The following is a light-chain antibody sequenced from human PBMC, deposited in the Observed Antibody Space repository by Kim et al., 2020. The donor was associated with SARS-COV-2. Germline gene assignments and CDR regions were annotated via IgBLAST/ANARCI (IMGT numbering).Light chain of an antibody. CDR1: QSVNKY. CDR2: DAS. CDR3: QQYTNSFT. J-gene: IGKJ2*01. V-gene: IGKV3-11*01. Sequence: EIVLTQSPATLSLSPGERATLSCRASQSVNKYLAWYQQKPGQAPRLLIYDASNRATGIPARFSGSGSGTDFTLTISSLEPEDFAVYYCQQYTNSFTFGQGTRLEI.